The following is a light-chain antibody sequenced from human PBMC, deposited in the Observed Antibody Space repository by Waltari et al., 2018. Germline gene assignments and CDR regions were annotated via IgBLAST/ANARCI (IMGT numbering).Light chain of an antibody. CDR3: QQANSFPWT. J-gene: IGKJ1*01. V-gene: IGKV1-39*01. CDR1: QSISSH. CDR2: LTS. Sequence: DIQMTQSPSSLSASVGDRVTITCRASQSISSHLNWYQQKPGKAPRLLIYLTSNLQSGVPSRFSGSGSGTDFSLTISSLQPEDFATYYCQQANSFPWTFGQGTKVEIK.